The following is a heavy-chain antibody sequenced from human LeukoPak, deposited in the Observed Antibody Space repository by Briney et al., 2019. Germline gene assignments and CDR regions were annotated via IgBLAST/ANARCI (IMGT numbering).Heavy chain of an antibody. CDR1: GYTFTSYA. CDR2: IIPIFGTA. V-gene: IGHV1-69*13. J-gene: IGHJ4*02. D-gene: IGHD1-26*01. Sequence: GASVKVSCKASGYTFTSYAMNWVRQAPGQGLEWMGGIIPIFGTANYAQKFQGRVTITADESTSTAYMELSSLRSEDTAVYYCASRGSSYFDYWGQGTLVTVSS. CDR3: ASRGSSYFDY.